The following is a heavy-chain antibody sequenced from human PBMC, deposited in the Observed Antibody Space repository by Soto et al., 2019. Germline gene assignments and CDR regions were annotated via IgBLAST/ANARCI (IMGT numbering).Heavy chain of an antibody. CDR1: GGSFSGYY. CDR3: ARGKLPDYYYYGMDV. J-gene: IGHJ6*02. V-gene: IGHV4-34*01. Sequence: SETLSLTCAVYGGSFSGYYWSWIRQPPGKGLEWIGEINHSGSTNYNPSLKSRVTISVDTSKNQFSLKLSSVTAADTAVYYCARGKLPDYYYYGMDVWGQGTTVTVSS. CDR2: INHSGST.